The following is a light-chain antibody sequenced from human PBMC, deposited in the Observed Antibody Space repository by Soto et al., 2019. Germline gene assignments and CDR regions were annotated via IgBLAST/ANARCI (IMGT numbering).Light chain of an antibody. Sequence: DIVMTQSPDSLAVSLGERATINCKSSQRFLDSSNNKNYLAWYRQKPGQPPKLLIYWASTRESGVPDRFSGSGSGTDFTLTISSLQAEDVAVYYCQQYYSTPLTFGGGTKV. CDR2: WAS. CDR1: QRFLDSSNNKNY. V-gene: IGKV4-1*01. J-gene: IGKJ4*01. CDR3: QQYYSTPLT.